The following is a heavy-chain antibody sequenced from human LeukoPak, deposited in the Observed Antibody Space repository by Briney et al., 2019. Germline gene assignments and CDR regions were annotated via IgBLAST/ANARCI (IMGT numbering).Heavy chain of an antibody. D-gene: IGHD1-26*01. CDR1: GDSIRSYY. CDR2: VYTSGSI. Sequence: SETLSLTCTVSGDSIRSYYWSWIRQPAGKGLEWIGRVYTSGSINYNPSLKSRVTMSIDTSKNQFSLKLSSVTAADTAVYYCARAAHSGSLAPFDYWGQGTLVTVSS. CDR3: ARAAHSGSLAPFDY. V-gene: IGHV4-4*07. J-gene: IGHJ4*02.